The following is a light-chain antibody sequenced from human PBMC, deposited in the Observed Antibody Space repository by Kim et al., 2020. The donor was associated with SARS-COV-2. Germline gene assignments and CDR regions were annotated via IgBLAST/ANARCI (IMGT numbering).Light chain of an antibody. CDR3: YQYSSTPWT. CDR1: QSVSSNY. CDR2: DAS. V-gene: IGKV3-20*01. Sequence: EIVLTQSPGTLSLSPGERATFSCRASQSVSSNYLAWYQQKPGQAPRLLIYDASRRATGIPDRFSGSASGTDFTLTISRLDPEDFAVYYCYQYSSTPWTFGQGTKVDIK. J-gene: IGKJ1*01.